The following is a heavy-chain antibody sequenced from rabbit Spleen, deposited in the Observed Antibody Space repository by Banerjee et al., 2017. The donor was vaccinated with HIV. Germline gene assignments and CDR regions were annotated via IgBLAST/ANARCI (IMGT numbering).Heavy chain of an antibody. CDR1: GFSFSNNP. CDR3: ARGYIDGSGYGWTRLDL. D-gene: IGHD1-1*01. J-gene: IGHJ3*01. Sequence: QSLQESGGDLVKPGGSLALTCTASGFSFSNNPMCWVRQAPGKGLEWIGCIDTGSGTTYYASWVNGRFTISKTSSTTVTLQMTSLTAADTATYFCARGYIDGSGYGWTRLDLWGPGTLVTVS. V-gene: IGHV1S40*01. CDR2: IDTGSGTT.